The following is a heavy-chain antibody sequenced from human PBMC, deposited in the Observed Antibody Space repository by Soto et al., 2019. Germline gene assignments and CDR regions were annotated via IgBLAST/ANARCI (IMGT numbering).Heavy chain of an antibody. D-gene: IGHD6-19*01. J-gene: IGHJ4*02. V-gene: IGHV3-33*01. CDR1: GFIFSSYG. Sequence: QVQLVESGGGVVQPGRSLRLSCAASGFIFSSYGMHWVRQAPGKGLEWVAVIWYDGSNKFYADSVKGRFTISRDNSKNPLYLQMNSLRAEDTAVYYCARVSQGGWSIDYWGQGTLVTVSS. CDR3: ARVSQGGWSIDY. CDR2: IWYDGSNK.